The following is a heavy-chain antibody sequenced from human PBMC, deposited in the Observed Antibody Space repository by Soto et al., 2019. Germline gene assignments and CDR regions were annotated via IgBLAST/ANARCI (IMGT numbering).Heavy chain of an antibody. CDR3: AKGGYCSGGSCYQRAANFDY. J-gene: IGHJ4*02. CDR2: ISWDGGST. CDR1: GFTFDDYT. Sequence: GGSLRLSCAASGFTFDDYTMHWVRQAPGKGLEWVSLISWDGGSTYYADSVKGRFTISRDNSKNSLYLQMNSLRTEDTALYYCAKGGYCSGGSCYQRAANFDYWGQGTLVTVSS. V-gene: IGHV3-43*01. D-gene: IGHD2-15*01.